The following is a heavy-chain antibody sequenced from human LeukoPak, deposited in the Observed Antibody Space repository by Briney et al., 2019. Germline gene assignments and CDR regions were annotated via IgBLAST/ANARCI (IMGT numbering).Heavy chain of an antibody. D-gene: IGHD3-10*01. V-gene: IGHV3-21*01. Sequence: PGGSLRLSCAASEFTFSSYTMNWVRQAPGKGLEWVSLISRSTNYIYYADSVKGRFTISRDNSKNTLYLQMNSLRAEDTAVYYCAKDLSPGVRGVPDYWGQGTLVTVSS. CDR3: AKDLSPGVRGVPDY. CDR2: ISRSTNYI. CDR1: EFTFSSYT. J-gene: IGHJ4*02.